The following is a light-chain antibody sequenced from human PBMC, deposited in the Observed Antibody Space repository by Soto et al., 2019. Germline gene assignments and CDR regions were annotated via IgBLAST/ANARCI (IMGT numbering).Light chain of an antibody. J-gene: IGLJ1*01. CDR1: SSDVGGYNY. Sequence: QSVLTQPASVSGSPGQSIAISCTGTSSDVGGYNYVSWYQQHPGKAPKLMLYDVAIRPSGVSDRFSGSKSGNTASLTISGRQAEDEADYYCTSYTTSSTYVFGTGTKLTVL. CDR2: DVA. V-gene: IGLV2-14*01. CDR3: TSYTTSSTYV.